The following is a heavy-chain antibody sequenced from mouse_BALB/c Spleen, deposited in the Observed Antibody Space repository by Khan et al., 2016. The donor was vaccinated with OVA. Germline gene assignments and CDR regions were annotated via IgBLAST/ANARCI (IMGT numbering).Heavy chain of an antibody. CDR2: ISSGSSTI. J-gene: IGHJ2*01. Sequence: DVHLVESGGGLVQPGGSRKLSCAASGFTFSRFGMHWVRQAPEKGLEWVAYISSGSSTIYYADTVKGRFTISRDNPTNTLFLQMPSLRSEDTAMYYCARDSNFDYWGQGTTLTVSS. V-gene: IGHV5-17*02. CDR1: GFTFSRFG. CDR3: ARDSNFDY.